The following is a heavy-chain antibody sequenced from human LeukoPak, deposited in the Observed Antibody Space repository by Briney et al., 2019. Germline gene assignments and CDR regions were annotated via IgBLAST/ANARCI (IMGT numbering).Heavy chain of an antibody. CDR3: AKGNGYSYGRYYFDY. Sequence: PGGSLRLSVPASELPFTTFAMAGSPKLQGKGLGWVPPITASSCNTYYADSVKGRFSISRDNSKNTLYLQVNSLRAEDAAVYYCAKGNGYSYGRYYFDYWGQGTLVTVSS. D-gene: IGHD5-18*01. CDR1: ELPFTTFA. CDR2: ITASSCNT. J-gene: IGHJ4*02. V-gene: IGHV3-23*01.